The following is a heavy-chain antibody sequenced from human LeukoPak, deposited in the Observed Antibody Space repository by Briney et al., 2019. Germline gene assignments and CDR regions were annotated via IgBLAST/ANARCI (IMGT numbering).Heavy chain of an antibody. J-gene: IGHJ4*02. CDR3: ARQVEESYSGYDAHFDY. D-gene: IGHD5-12*01. V-gene: IGHV4-4*07. CDR2: IYTSGST. Sequence: SETLSLTCTVSGASISGYYWSWIRQPAGKGLEWIGRIYTSGSTNYNPSLKSRVTISVDTSKNQFSLKLSSVTAADTAVYYCARQVEESYSGYDAHFDYWGQGTLVTVSS. CDR1: GASISGYY.